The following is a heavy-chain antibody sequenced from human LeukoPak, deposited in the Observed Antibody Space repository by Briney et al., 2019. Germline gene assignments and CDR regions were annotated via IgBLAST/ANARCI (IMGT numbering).Heavy chain of an antibody. Sequence: GGSLRLSCAASGFTFSSYNMNWVRQAPGKGLEWVSSISSGPTYIYYADSVKGRFTISRDNSKNTLYLQMNSLRAEDTAVYYCAKDWGYTTMVSYYFDYWGQGALVTVSS. J-gene: IGHJ4*02. D-gene: IGHD5-18*01. CDR3: AKDWGYTTMVSYYFDY. CDR1: GFTFSSYN. V-gene: IGHV3-21*01. CDR2: ISSGPTYI.